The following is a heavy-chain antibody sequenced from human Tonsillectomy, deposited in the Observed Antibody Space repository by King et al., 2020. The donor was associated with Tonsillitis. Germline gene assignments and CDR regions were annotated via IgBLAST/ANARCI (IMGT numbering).Heavy chain of an antibody. CDR2: ISSSSSST. D-gene: IGHD1/OR15-1a*01. J-gene: IGHJ6*03. V-gene: IGHV3-11*05. CDR1: GFTFSDYY. Sequence: QVQLVESGGGLVKPGGSLRLSCAASGFTFSDYYVSWIRQAPGKGLEWVSYISSSSSSTNYADSVKGRFTISRDNAKNSLFLQMNSLRAEDTAVYYCARSRRVTENTNYYYYYMDVWGNGTTVTVSS. CDR3: ARSRRVTENTNYYYYYMDV.